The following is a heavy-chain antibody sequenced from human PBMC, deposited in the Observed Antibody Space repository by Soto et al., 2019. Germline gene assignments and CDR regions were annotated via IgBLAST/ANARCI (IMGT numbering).Heavy chain of an antibody. CDR2: NYRSGTT. CDR1: GVTISTYY. V-gene: IGHV4-59*01. Sequence: PWETLSLSGSVYGVTISTYYGGWIRQPPGKGLEWIGYNYRSGTTNYNPSLKSRVTISVDTSKNQFSLRLTSVTAADTAIYYCVREAYIGYGHAIDHWGQGILVTVSS. D-gene: IGHD5-12*01. CDR3: VREAYIGYGHAIDH. J-gene: IGHJ4*02.